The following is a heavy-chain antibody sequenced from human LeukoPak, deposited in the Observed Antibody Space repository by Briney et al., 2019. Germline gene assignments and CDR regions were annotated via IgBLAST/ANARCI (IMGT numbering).Heavy chain of an antibody. CDR2: ISSSGSTI. V-gene: IGHV3-11*01. CDR3: ARDLGSITGTAYAFDY. D-gene: IGHD1-7*01. CDR1: GFTFSDYY. Sequence: GGSLRLSCAASGFTFSDYYMSWIRQAPGKGLEWVSYISSSGSTIYYADSVKGRFTISRDNAKNSLYLQMNSLRAEDTAVYHRARDLGSITGTAYAFDYWGQGTLVTVSS. J-gene: IGHJ4*02.